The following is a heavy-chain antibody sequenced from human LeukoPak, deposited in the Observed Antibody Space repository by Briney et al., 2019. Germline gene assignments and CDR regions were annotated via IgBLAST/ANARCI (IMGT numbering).Heavy chain of an antibody. CDR3: TKIANGGLSDY. CDR1: GGSISGYY. CDR2: IHYSGNT. D-gene: IGHD2-8*01. Sequence: SETLSLTCTVSGGSISGYYWAWIRQPPGKVLEWIGYIHYSGNTNYNPSLKSRVTMSVDTSKSQFSLKLTSVTAADTAVYYCTKIANGGLSDYWGQGTLVTVSS. V-gene: IGHV4-59*01. J-gene: IGHJ4*02.